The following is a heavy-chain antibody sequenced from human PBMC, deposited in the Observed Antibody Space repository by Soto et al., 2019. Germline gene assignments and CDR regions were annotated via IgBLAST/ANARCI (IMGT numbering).Heavy chain of an antibody. D-gene: IGHD2-15*01. CDR3: ARDRVVVVVAAALYYYGMDV. V-gene: IGHV4-4*02. J-gene: IGHJ6*02. CDR2: IYHSGST. CDR1: GGSISSSNW. Sequence: SETLSLTCAVSGGSISSSNWWSWVRQPPGKGLEWIGEIYHSGSTNYNPSLKSRVTISVDKPKNQFSLKLSSVTAADTAVYYCARDRVVVVVAAALYYYGMDVWGQGTTVTVSS.